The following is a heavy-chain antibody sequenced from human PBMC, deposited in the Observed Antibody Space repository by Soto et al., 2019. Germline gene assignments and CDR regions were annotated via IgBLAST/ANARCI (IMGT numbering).Heavy chain of an antibody. CDR2: ISGSDGKT. J-gene: IGHJ4*02. CDR3: ARWSYLDY. V-gene: IGHV3-23*01. Sequence: GSLRLSCAASGFSFGSYALSWVRQAPGKGLEWVSTISGSDGKTFYADSVKGRFSISRDTSQSTLYLQMNSLRADDTAMYYCARWSYLDYWGQGTRVTVSS. D-gene: IGHD3-3*01. CDR1: GFSFGSYA.